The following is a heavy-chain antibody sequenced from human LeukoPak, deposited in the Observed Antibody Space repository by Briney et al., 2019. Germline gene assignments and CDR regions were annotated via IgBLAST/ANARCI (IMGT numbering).Heavy chain of an antibody. D-gene: IGHD3-10*01. J-gene: IGHJ4*02. CDR3: AKSGGYYYGSGLD. V-gene: IGHV3-30*18. Sequence: GGSLRLSCAASGFTFSSYGMHWVRQAPGKGLEWVAVISYDGSNKYYADSVKGRFTISRDNSKNTLYLQMNSLRAEDTAVYYCAKSGGYYYGSGLDWGQGTLVTVSS. CDR2: ISYDGSNK. CDR1: GFTFSSYG.